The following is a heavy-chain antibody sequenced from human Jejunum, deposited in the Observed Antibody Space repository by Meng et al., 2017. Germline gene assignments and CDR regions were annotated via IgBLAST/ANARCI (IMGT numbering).Heavy chain of an antibody. CDR2: IYTSGST. D-gene: IGHD2-15*01. CDR1: GGSISSGRYF. J-gene: IGHJ4*02. V-gene: IGHV4-61*09. CDR3: ARVVRVVGAPIDS. Sequence: LRLSCSVSGGSISSGRYFWSWIRQPAGKGLEWIGHIYTSGSTNYNPSLKSRVTTSVDTSKNQLSLKLTSVTAADTALYYCARVVRVVGAPIDSWGQGTLVTVSS.